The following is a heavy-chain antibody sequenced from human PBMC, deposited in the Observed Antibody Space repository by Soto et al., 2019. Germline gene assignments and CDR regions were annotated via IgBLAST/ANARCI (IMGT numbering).Heavy chain of an antibody. CDR3: ARVSRLGQWAYYFDY. D-gene: IGHD6-19*01. CDR1: GGSISSYY. CDR2: IYTSGST. Sequence: SETLSLTCTVSGGSISSYYWSWIRQPAGEGLEWIGRIYTSGSTNYNPSLKSRVTMSVDTSKNQFSLKLSSVTAADTAVYYCARVSRLGQWAYYFDYWGQGTLVTVSS. J-gene: IGHJ4*02. V-gene: IGHV4-4*07.